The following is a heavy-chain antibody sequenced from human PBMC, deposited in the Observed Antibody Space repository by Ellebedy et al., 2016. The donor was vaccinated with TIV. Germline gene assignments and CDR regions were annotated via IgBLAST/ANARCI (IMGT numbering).Heavy chain of an antibody. CDR2: IIPILGIA. CDR3: ARGGDGYNSDAFDI. V-gene: IGHV1-69*04. CDR1: GGTFSSYA. J-gene: IGHJ3*02. D-gene: IGHD5-24*01. Sequence: AASVKVSCKASGGTFSSYAISWVRQAPGQGLEWMGRIIPILGIANYAQKFQGRVTITADKSTSTAYMELSSLRSEDTAVYYCARGGDGYNSDAFDIWGQGTMVTVSS.